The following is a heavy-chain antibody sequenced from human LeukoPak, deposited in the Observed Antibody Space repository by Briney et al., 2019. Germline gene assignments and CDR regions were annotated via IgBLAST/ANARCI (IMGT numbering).Heavy chain of an antibody. CDR2: IYYSGST. CDR1: AGSISSYY. V-gene: IGHV4-59*08. D-gene: IGHD3-10*01. Sequence: SETLSLTCTVSAGSISSYYWSWIRQPPGKGLEWIGYIYYSGSTNYNPSLKSRVTISVDTSKNQFSLKLSSVTAADTAVYYCARLGFGDAFDIWGQGTMVTVSS. CDR3: ARLGFGDAFDI. J-gene: IGHJ3*02.